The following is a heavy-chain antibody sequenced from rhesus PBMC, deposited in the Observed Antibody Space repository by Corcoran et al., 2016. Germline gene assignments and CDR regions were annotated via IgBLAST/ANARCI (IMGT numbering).Heavy chain of an antibody. Sequence: QVQLQESGPGLLKPSETLSLTCAVSGDSLRRGYGWVWIRQPPGRGLEWIGRIYGSGGSTDYNPSLKSRVTISTDTSKNQFSLKLSSVTAADTAMYYCARTPVYWYFDLWGPGTPITISS. CDR2: IYGSGGST. CDR1: GDSLRRGYG. V-gene: IGHV4-127*01. J-gene: IGHJ2*01. D-gene: IGHD2-39*01. CDR3: ARTPVYWYFDL.